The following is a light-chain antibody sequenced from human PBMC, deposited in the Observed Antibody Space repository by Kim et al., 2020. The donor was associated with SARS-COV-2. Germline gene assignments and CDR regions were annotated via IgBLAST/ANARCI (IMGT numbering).Light chain of an antibody. CDR2: RNN. J-gene: IGLJ3*02. V-gene: IGLV10-54*01. Sequence: RQTVTLTCTGNNNNVGNQGAAWLQQHRGHPPKLLSYRNNSRPSGISERLSASRSGSTASLTITGLQPEDEADYYCSAWDTSLSAWLFGGGTQLTVL. CDR3: SAWDTSLSAWL. CDR1: NNNVGNQG.